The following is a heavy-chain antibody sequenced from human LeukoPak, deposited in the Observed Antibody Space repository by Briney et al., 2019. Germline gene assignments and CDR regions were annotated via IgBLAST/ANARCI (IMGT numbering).Heavy chain of an antibody. J-gene: IGHJ6*02. CDR1: GFIFSSYG. CDR2: ISSSGSTI. V-gene: IGHV3-48*03. D-gene: IGHD3-9*01. CDR3: ARGDNDILTGSPAVWGMDV. Sequence: GGSLRLSCAASGFIFSSYGMTWVRHAPGKGLVWVSYISSSGSTIYYADSVRGRFNVSRDNAKNSLYLQMNSLRAEDTAVYYCARGDNDILTGSPAVWGMDVWGQGTTVTVSS.